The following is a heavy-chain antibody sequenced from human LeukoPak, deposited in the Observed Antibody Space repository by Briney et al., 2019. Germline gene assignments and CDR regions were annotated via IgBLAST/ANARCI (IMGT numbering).Heavy chain of an antibody. Sequence: ASVKVSCKASGYTFTGYYMHWVRQAPGQGLEWMGWINPNSGGTNYAQKFQGWVTMTRDTSISTAYMELSRLRSDDTAVYYCARGAEWEPYGEFDCWGQGTLVTVSS. V-gene: IGHV1-2*04. CDR3: ARGAEWEPYGEFDC. CDR1: GYTFTGYY. D-gene: IGHD1-26*01. CDR2: INPNSGGT. J-gene: IGHJ4*02.